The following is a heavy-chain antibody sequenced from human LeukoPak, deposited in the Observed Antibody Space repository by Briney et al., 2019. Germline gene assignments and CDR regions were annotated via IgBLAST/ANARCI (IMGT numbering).Heavy chain of an antibody. Sequence: PGGSLRLSCAASRFTFSTYWMSWVRQAPGKGLEWVANIKQDGSEKYYVDSVKGRFTISRDNTKNSLYLQMNSLRAEDTAVYYCARDRGALWYFDLWGRGTLVTVSS. CDR2: IKQDGSEK. J-gene: IGHJ2*01. D-gene: IGHD3-10*01. CDR3: ARDRGALWYFDL. V-gene: IGHV3-7*05. CDR1: RFTFSTYW.